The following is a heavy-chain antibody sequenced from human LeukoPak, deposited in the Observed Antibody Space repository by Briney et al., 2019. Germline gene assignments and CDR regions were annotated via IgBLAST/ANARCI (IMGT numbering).Heavy chain of an antibody. CDR2: INHSGST. CDR1: GGSFSGYY. Sequence: SETLSLTCAVYGGSFSGYYWSWIRQPPGKGLEWIGEINHSGSTKYNPSLKSRVIISVDTSKNQFSLKLSSVTAADTAVYYCARGWGIAAAGTWDFVTLPLFDSWGQGTLVTVSS. D-gene: IGHD6-13*01. J-gene: IGHJ4*02. V-gene: IGHV4-34*01. CDR3: ARGWGIAAAGTWDFVTLPLFDS.